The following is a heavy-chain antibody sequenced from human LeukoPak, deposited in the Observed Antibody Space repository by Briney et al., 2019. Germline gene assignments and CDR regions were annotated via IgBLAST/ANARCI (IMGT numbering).Heavy chain of an antibody. CDR2: IYYSGST. CDR3: AREAYRGSYYYGSGSYSGLDY. V-gene: IGHV4-59*01. J-gene: IGHJ4*02. D-gene: IGHD3-10*01. Sequence: SETLSLPCTVSGGSISSYYWSWIRQPPGKGLEWIGYIYYSGSTNYNPSLKSRVTISVDTSKNQFSLKLSSVTAADTAVYYCAREAYRGSYYYGSGSYSGLDYWGQGTLVTVSS. CDR1: GGSISSYY.